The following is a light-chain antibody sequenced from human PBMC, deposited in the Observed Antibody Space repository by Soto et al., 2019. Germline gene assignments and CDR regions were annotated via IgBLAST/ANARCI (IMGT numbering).Light chain of an antibody. CDR1: QSISSY. CDR2: AAS. J-gene: IGKJ2*01. V-gene: IGKV1-39*01. CDR3: QQSYSTPT. Sequence: DIQMTQSPSSLSASVGDRVTITCRASQSISSYLNWYQQKPGKAPKLLIYAASSLQSGVPSRFSGSGSATDFTLTISSLQPEDFATYYCQQSYSTPTFGQGTKLELK.